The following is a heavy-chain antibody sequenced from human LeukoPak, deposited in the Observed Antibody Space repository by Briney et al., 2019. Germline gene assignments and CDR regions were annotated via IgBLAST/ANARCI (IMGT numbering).Heavy chain of an antibody. CDR1: GYTFTGYY. J-gene: IGHJ4*02. D-gene: IGHD3-22*01. Sequence: ASVKVSCKASGYTFTGYYMHWVRQAPGQGVERMGWINPNSGGTNYAQKFQGRVTMTRDTSISTAYMELSRLRSDDTAVYYCARESYDSSLHYFDYWGQGTLVTVSS. V-gene: IGHV1-2*02. CDR3: ARESYDSSLHYFDY. CDR2: INPNSGGT.